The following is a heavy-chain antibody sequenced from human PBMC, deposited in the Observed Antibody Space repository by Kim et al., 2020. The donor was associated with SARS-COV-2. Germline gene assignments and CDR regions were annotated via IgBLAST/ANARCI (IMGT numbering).Heavy chain of an antibody. CDR1: GFTFSSYA. J-gene: IGHJ4*02. Sequence: GGSLRLSCAASGFTFSSYAMSWVRQAPGKGLEWVSAISGSGGSTYYADSVKGRFTISRDNSKNTLYLQMNSLRAEDTAVYYCATSQRDMITFGGVIAEKYYFDYWGQGTLVTVSS. CDR2: ISGSGGST. D-gene: IGHD3-16*02. V-gene: IGHV3-23*01. CDR3: ATSQRDMITFGGVIAEKYYFDY.